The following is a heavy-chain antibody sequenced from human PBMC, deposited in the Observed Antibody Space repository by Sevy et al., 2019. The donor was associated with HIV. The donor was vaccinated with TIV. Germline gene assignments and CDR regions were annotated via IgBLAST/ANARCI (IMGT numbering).Heavy chain of an antibody. CDR1: GGSFSSFYY. V-gene: IGHV4-34*01. J-gene: IGHJ4*02. Sequence: SETLSLTCAVYGGSFSSFYYWNWIRQPPGKGLEWIGEINHSGGTNYNPSLKSRVSISVDTSKNKFSLKLTSVTAADTAVYYCARAARRDGYNEGYYFDYWGQGALVTVSS. CDR3: ARAARRDGYNEGYYFDY. D-gene: IGHD5-12*01. CDR2: INHSGGT.